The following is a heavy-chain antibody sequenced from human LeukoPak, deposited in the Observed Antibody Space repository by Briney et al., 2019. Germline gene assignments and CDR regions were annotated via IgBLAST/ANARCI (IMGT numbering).Heavy chain of an antibody. V-gene: IGHV1-69*13. D-gene: IGHD2-21*02. CDR3: ATSPTSDSPGY. J-gene: IGHJ4*02. Sequence: SVTVSCKASGGTFSTFALSWVRQAPGQGLDWMGGIIPILGTANYAQKFQGRVTITADESTSTAYMELSSLRSEDTAVYYCATSPTSDSPGYWGQGTLVTVST. CDR2: IIPILGTA. CDR1: GGTFSTFA.